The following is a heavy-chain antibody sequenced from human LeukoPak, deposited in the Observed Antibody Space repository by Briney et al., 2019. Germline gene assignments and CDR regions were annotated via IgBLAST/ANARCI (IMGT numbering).Heavy chain of an antibody. V-gene: IGHV1-2*02. D-gene: IGHD6-13*01. CDR2: INPNSGGT. Sequence: ASVKVSCKASGYTFTGYYMHWVRQAPGQGLEWMGWINPNSGGTNYAQKFQGRVTMTRDTSISTAYMELSRLGSDDTAVYYCAREGIAAAGTYAFDIWGQGTMVTVSS. CDR3: AREGIAAAGTYAFDI. CDR1: GYTFTGYY. J-gene: IGHJ3*02.